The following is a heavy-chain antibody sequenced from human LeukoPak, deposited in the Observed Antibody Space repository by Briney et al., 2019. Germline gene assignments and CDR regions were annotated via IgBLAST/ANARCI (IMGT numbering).Heavy chain of an antibody. CDR2: MNPNSGNT. J-gene: IGHJ5*02. CDR1: GYTFTSYD. CDR3: ARGQVSRYGRGVTSWENGFAP. Sequence: ASVKVSCKASGYTFTSYDINWVRQATGQGLEWMGWMNPNSGNTGYAQKFQGRVTITRNTSISTAYMELSSLRSEDTAVYYCARGQVSRYGRGVTSWENGFAPWGQGTLLT. D-gene: IGHD2-15*01. V-gene: IGHV1-8*03.